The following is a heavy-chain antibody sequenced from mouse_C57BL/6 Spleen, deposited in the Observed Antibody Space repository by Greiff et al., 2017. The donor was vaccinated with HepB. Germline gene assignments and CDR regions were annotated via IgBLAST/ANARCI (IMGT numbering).Heavy chain of an antibody. CDR1: GFTFSSYA. CDR3: ARDGWYDYYGSSKFDY. V-gene: IGHV5-4*01. CDR2: ISDGGSYT. J-gene: IGHJ2*01. Sequence: EVQVVESGGGLVKPGGSLKLSCAASGFTFSSYAMSWVRQTPEKRLEWVATISDGGSYTYYPDNVKGRFTISRDNAKNNLYLQMSHLKSEDTAMYYCARDGWYDYYGSSKFDYWGQGTTLTVSS. D-gene: IGHD1-1*01.